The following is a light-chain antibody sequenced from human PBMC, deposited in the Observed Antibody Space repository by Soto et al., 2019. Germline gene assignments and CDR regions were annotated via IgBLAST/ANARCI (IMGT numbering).Light chain of an antibody. CDR2: NAS. J-gene: IGKJ2*01. Sequence: DIVLTQSPAPLSLSPGERATLSCRASQSVSGYLAWYQQKPGQAPRLLIYNASNRATGIPPRFSGSGSGTVFTLIISIRDHEDFAVYYCQYRSTWPLFGQGTQLEIK. CDR1: QSVSGY. V-gene: IGKV3-11*01. CDR3: QYRSTWPL.